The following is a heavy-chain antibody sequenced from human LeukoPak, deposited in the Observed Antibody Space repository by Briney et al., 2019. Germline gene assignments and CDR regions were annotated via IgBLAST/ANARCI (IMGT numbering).Heavy chain of an antibody. CDR3: ARDSLPVTTLGSDAFDI. J-gene: IGHJ3*02. CDR2: INPSGGST. CDR1: GYTFTSYY. D-gene: IGHD4-17*01. Sequence: ASVKASCKASGYTFTSYYMHWVRQAPGQGLEWMGIINPSGGSTSYAQKFQGRVTMTRDMSTSTVYMELSSLRSEDTAVYYCARDSLPVTTLGSDAFDIWGQGTMVTVSS. V-gene: IGHV1-46*01.